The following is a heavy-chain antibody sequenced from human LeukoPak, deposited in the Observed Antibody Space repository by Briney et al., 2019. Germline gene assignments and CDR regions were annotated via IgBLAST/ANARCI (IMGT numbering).Heavy chain of an antibody. J-gene: IGHJ4*02. V-gene: IGHV3-23*01. Sequence: GGTLRLSCAASGFTFSSYGMSWVRQAPGKGLEWVSAISGSGGSTYYADSVKGRFTISRDNSKNTLYLQMNSLRAEDTAVYYCAKGLYYYGSGSYYNVFDYWGQGTLVTVSS. CDR1: GFTFSSYG. D-gene: IGHD3-10*01. CDR3: AKGLYYYGSGSYYNVFDY. CDR2: ISGSGGST.